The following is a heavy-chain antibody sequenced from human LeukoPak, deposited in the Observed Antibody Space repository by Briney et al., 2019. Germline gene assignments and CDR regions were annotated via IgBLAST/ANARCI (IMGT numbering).Heavy chain of an antibody. CDR3: ASKIGDDLDY. D-gene: IGHD3-16*01. CDR1: GYSISGGYY. CDR2: TSDDENYK. J-gene: IGHJ4*02. V-gene: IGHV3-30*03. Sequence: PSETLSLTCAVSGYSISGGYYWGWIRQAPGKGLEWVAFTSDDENYKYYADSVKGRFTISRDNSKNTLYLQMNSLRAEDTAVYFCASKIGDDLDYWGQGTLVTVSS.